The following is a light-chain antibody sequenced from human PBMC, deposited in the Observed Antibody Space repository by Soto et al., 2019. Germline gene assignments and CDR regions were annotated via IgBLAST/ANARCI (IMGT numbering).Light chain of an antibody. V-gene: IGLV1-47*01. CDR3: AAWDAGVSGPA. CDR2: RNN. CDR1: SSNIGSKY. Sequence: QSVLTQPPSASGTPGQRVTISCSGSSSNIGSKYVYWYQQLPGTAPKLLMYRNNQRPSGVPDRFSGSKSGTSASLAISGLRCEDEGDYYCAAWDAGVSGPAFGGGTKVTVL. J-gene: IGLJ2*01.